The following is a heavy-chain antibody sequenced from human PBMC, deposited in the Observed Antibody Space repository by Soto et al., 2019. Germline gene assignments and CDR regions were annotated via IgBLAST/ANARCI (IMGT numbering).Heavy chain of an antibody. D-gene: IGHD1-1*01. J-gene: IGHJ6*03. CDR2: IHHSGST. Sequence: QVQLQESGPGLVKPSETLSLTCTVSGGSISSYFWSWIRQPPGKGLECIGYIHHSGSTNYNPSLKSRVTISVDTSKNQFSRKLSSVTAADTAVYYCAGGGQRGTWYMDVWGKGTTVTVSS. CDR1: GGSISSYF. V-gene: IGHV4-59*08. CDR3: AGGGQRGTWYMDV.